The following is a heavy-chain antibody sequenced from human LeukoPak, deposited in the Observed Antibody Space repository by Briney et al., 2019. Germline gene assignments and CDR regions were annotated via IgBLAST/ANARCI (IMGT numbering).Heavy chain of an antibody. Sequence: GGSLRLSCAASGFTFSSYGMHWVRQAPGKGLEWVAFIRYDGSNKYYADSVKGRFTISRDNSKNTLYLQMNSLRAEDTAVYYCAKDALATYYDILTGYPPRDYNYYYYYYMDVWGKGTTVTVSS. CDR3: AKDALATYYDILTGYPPRDYNYYYYYYMDV. CDR1: GFTFSSYG. D-gene: IGHD3-9*01. CDR2: IRYDGSNK. V-gene: IGHV3-30*02. J-gene: IGHJ6*03.